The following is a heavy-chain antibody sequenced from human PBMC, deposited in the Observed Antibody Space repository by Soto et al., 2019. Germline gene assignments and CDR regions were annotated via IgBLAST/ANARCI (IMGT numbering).Heavy chain of an antibody. J-gene: IGHJ4*02. D-gene: IGHD6-19*01. V-gene: IGHV1-8*01. CDR3: ARGRGWRDY. CDR2: INLNSGHT. Sequence: QVQLVQSGAEVKKPGASVKVSCKASGYPFTTYDISWVRQAAGQGLEWMGWINLNSGHTDYAQRFQGRVTMTRNTPITTAYMELTSLSSEDTAVYYCARGRGWRDYWGQGTLVTVSS. CDR1: GYPFTTYD.